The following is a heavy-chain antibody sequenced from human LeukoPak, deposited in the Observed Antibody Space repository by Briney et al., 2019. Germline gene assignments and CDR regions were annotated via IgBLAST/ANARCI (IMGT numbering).Heavy chain of an antibody. CDR3: ARVDYDSSGYYYAQDY. V-gene: IGHV3-21*01. Sequence: GGSLRLSCAASGFTFSSYTMNWVRQAPGKGLEWVSSISSSSSYIYYADSVKGRFTISRDNAKNSLYLQMNSLRAEDTAVYYCARVDYDSSGYYYAQDYWGQGTLVTVSS. J-gene: IGHJ4*02. CDR2: ISSSSSYI. D-gene: IGHD3-22*01. CDR1: GFTFSSYT.